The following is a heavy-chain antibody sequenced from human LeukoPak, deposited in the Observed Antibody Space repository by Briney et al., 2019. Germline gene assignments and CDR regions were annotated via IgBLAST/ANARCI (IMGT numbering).Heavy chain of an antibody. CDR2: ISGSGGST. V-gene: IGHV3-23*01. J-gene: IGHJ6*02. CDR3: AKDLTPGLRYYYYYGMDV. CDR1: GFTFSSYA. Sequence: GGSLRLSCAASGFTFSSYAMSWVRQAPGKGLEWVSAISGSGGSTYYADSVKGRFTISRDNSKNTLYLQVNSLRAEDTAVYYCAKDLTPGLRYYYYYGMDVWGQGTTVTVSS. D-gene: IGHD4/OR15-4a*01.